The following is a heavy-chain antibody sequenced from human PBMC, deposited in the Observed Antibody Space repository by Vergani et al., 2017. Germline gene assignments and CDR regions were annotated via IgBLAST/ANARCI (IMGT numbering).Heavy chain of an antibody. D-gene: IGHD4-11*01. CDR3: ARARLPLNSYYYYYYYMDV. Sequence: QVQLVQSGAEVKKPGSSVKVSCKASGGTFSSYAISWVRQAPGQGLEWMGGIIPILGTANYAQKFQGRVTITADESTSTAYMELSSLRSEDTAVYYCARARLPLNSYYYYYYYMDVWGKGTTVTVSS. CDR1: GGTFSSYA. J-gene: IGHJ6*03. V-gene: IGHV1-69*01. CDR2: IIPILGTA.